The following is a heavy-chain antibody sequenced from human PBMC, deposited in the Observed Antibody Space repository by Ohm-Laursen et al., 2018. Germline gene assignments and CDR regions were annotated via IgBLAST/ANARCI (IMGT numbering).Heavy chain of an antibody. CDR2: ASGSGYTK. D-gene: IGHD4/OR15-4a*01. V-gene: IGHV3-48*01. J-gene: IGHJ6*02. CDR1: GFPFSTYS. CDR3: AREQFDYNVPLPRGGMDV. Sequence: SLRLSCTASGFPFSTYSMNWVRQAPGKGLEWVSHASGSGYTKYYGDSVKGRFTISRDNAENSLYLQMNSLRADDTAVYYCAREQFDYNVPLPRGGMDVWGQGTTVTVSS.